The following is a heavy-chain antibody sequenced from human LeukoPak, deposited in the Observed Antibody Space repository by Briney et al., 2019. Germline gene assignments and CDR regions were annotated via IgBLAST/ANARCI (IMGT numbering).Heavy chain of an antibody. CDR2: IYTSGST. Sequence: PSETLSLTCTVSGGSISSGSYYWSWIRQPAGKGLEWIGRIYTSGSTNYNPSLKSRVTISVDTFKNQFSLELSSVTAADTAVYYCARAVSHDYVVVPAAMGGYYFDYWGQGTLVTVSS. CDR1: GGSISSGSYY. CDR3: ARAVSHDYVVVPAAMGGYYFDY. D-gene: IGHD2-2*01. V-gene: IGHV4-61*02. J-gene: IGHJ4*02.